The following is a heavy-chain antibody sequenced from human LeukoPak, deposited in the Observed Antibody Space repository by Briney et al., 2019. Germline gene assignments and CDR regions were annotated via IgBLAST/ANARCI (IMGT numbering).Heavy chain of an antibody. Sequence: GGSLRLSCAASGFTFSSYAMTWVRQAPGKGLEGVSSIICSGSNTYYADSVKGRFTISRDNSKNALYLQMNSLRAEDTAVYYCAKGVLRTGGDYWGQGTLVTVSS. CDR3: AKGVLRTGGDY. CDR1: GFTFSSYA. V-gene: IGHV3-23*01. J-gene: IGHJ4*02. D-gene: IGHD3-16*01. CDR2: IICSGSNT.